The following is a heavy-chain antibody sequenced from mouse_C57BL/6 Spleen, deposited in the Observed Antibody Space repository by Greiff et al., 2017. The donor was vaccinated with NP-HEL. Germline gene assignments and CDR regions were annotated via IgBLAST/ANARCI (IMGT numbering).Heavy chain of an antibody. CDR3: ARYSNSYYFDY. J-gene: IGHJ2*01. V-gene: IGHV3-6*01. Sequence: DVHLVESGPGLVKPSQSLSLTCSVTGYSITSGYYWNWIRQFPGNKLEWMGYISYDGSNNYNPSLKNRISITRDTSKNQFFLKLNSVTTEDTATYYCARYSNSYYFDYWGQGTTLTVSS. D-gene: IGHD2-5*01. CDR1: GYSITSGYY. CDR2: ISYDGSN.